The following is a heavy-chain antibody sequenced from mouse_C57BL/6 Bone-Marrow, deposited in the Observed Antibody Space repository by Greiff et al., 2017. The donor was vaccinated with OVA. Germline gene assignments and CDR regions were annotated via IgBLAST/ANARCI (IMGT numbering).Heavy chain of an antibody. J-gene: IGHJ3*01. CDR3: ARKKAQLRLPAWFAY. CDR1: GYTFTDYY. Sequence: VQLQQSGPVLVKPGASVKMSCKASGYTFTDYYMNWVKQSHGKSLEWIGVINPYNGGTSYNQKFKGKATLTVDKSSSTAYMELNSLTSEDSAVYYCARKKAQLRLPAWFAYWGQGTLVTVSA. V-gene: IGHV1-19*01. CDR2: INPYNGGT. D-gene: IGHD3-1*01.